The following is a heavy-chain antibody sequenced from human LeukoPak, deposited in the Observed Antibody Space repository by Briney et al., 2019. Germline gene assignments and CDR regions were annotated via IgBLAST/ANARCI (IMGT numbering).Heavy chain of an antibody. Sequence: SVKVSCKASGGTFSSYAISWVRQAPGQGLEWMGRIIPIFGTANYAQKFQGRVTITTDESTSTAYMELSSLRSEDTAVYYCARACRDGYNCPGRYYFDYWGEGTLVTVSS. V-gene: IGHV1-69*05. J-gene: IGHJ4*02. CDR3: ARACRDGYNCPGRYYFDY. CDR1: GGTFSSYA. CDR2: IIPIFGTA. D-gene: IGHD5-24*01.